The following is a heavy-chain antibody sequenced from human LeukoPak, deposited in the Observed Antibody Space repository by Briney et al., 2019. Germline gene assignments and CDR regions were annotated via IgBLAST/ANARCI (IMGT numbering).Heavy chain of an antibody. CDR1: GFTFSSYG. V-gene: IGHV3-53*01. J-gene: IGHJ4*02. Sequence: PGGSLRLSCAASGFTFSSYGMHWVRQAPGEGLEWVSVIYSGGSTYYADSVKGRFTISRDNSKNTLYLQMNSLRAEDTAVYYCARAVTMVRGVISYFDYWGQGTLVTVSS. CDR2: IYSGGST. CDR3: ARAVTMVRGVISYFDY. D-gene: IGHD3-10*01.